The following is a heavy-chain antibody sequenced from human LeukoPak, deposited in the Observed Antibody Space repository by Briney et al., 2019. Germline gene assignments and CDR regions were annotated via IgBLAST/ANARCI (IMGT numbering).Heavy chain of an antibody. V-gene: IGHV4-34*01. D-gene: IGHD3-22*01. CDR1: GGSFSGYY. CDR2: INHSGST. CDR3: ARHKYYYDSSGYYEILDY. Sequence: KPSETLSLTCAVYGGSFSGYYWSWIRQPPGKGLEWIGEINHSGSTNYNPSLKSRVTISVDTSKNQFSLKLSSVTAADTAVYYCARHKYYYDSSGYYEILDYWGQGTLVTVSS. J-gene: IGHJ4*02.